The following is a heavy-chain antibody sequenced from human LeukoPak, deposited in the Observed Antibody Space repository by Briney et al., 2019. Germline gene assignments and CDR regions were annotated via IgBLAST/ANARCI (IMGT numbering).Heavy chain of an antibody. D-gene: IGHD4-17*01. CDR1: GFTFSNAW. V-gene: IGHV3-15*01. Sequence: GGSLRLSCAASGFTFSNAWMSWVRQAPGKGLEWVGRIKSKTDGGTTDYAAPVKGRFTISRDDSKNTLYLQMNSLKTEDTAVYYCTASRYGDYSTKFDYWGQGTLVTVSS. CDR2: IKSKTDGGTT. CDR3: TASRYGDYSTKFDY. J-gene: IGHJ4*02.